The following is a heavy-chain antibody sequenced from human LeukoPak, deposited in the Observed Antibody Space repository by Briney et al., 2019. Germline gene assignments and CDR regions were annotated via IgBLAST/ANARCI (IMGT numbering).Heavy chain of an antibody. J-gene: IGHJ4*02. V-gene: IGHV3-23*01. Sequence: GASLRLSCAASGFTFSSYAMSWVRQAPGKGLEWVSAISGSGGSTYYADPVKGRFTISRDNSKNTLYLQMNSLRAEDTAVYYCAKEMSGIAVAGTSDYWGQGTLVTVSS. CDR2: ISGSGGST. CDR3: AKEMSGIAVAGTSDY. D-gene: IGHD6-19*01. CDR1: GFTFSSYA.